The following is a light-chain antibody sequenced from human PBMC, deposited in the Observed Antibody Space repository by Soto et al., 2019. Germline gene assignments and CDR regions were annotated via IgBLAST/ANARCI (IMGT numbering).Light chain of an antibody. CDR1: QSVSNY. CDR2: DAS. J-gene: IGKJ1*01. CDR3: QHRRNWPWT. Sequence: EIVLTQSPATLFLSPGERATLSCRASQSVSNYLTWYQQKPGQAPRLLIYDASKRATGIPARFSGSGSGTDVPLTISSLEPEDVAVYYCQHRRNWPWTFGQGTKVAIK. V-gene: IGKV3-11*01.